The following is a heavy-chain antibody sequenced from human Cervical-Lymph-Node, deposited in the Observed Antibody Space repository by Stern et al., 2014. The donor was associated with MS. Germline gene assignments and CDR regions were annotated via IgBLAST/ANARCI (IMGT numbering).Heavy chain of an antibody. J-gene: IGHJ4*02. V-gene: IGHV1-2*02. CDR3: AAASTTSSASPFDY. CDR1: RYTFTAYS. Sequence: QVQLVQSGAEVKKPGASLKVSCQTSRYTFTAYSFHWVRQAPGQGLQWMGWVNPNTGATTYAKQFRGRVTMTRDSSISTAYMELSRLTSDDTAVYYCAAASTTSSASPFDYWGQGTLRTVSS. CDR2: VNPNTGAT. D-gene: IGHD6-19*01.